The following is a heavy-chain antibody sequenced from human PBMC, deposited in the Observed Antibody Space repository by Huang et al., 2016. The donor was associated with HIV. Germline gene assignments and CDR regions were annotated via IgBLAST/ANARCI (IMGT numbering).Heavy chain of an antibody. CDR1: GFTFNDYS. D-gene: IGHD2-8*01. J-gene: IGHJ4*02. Sequence: EVQLVESGGGLVQPGGSLRLSCVASGFTFNDYSMHWVRQAPGKGLEWVSNISSNSRAVYYADSAKGRFTISRDNAKNSLSLQINSLRAEDTAVYYCARGYMPPADYWGQGTLVTVSS. V-gene: IGHV3-48*01. CDR3: ARGYMPPADY. CDR2: ISSNSRAV.